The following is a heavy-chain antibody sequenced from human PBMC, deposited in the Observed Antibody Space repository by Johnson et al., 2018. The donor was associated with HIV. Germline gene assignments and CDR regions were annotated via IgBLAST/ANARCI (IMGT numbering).Heavy chain of an antibody. D-gene: IGHD3-10*01. Sequence: VQLVESGGGLVQPGESLRLSCAASGFTFSSYAMSWVRQAPGKGLEWVSGINWNGGSTGYADSVKGRFTISRDNPKNTLYLQMNSLRAEDTAVYYCANTSPGSGSFGAFDIWGQGTMVTVSS. CDR3: ANTSPGSGSFGAFDI. V-gene: IGHV3-23*04. J-gene: IGHJ3*02. CDR2: INWNGGST. CDR1: GFTFSSYA.